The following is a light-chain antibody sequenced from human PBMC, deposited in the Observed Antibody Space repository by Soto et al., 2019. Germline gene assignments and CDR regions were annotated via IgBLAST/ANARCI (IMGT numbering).Light chain of an antibody. V-gene: IGKV1-5*03. CDR2: KAS. CDR1: QSISSW. CDR3: QQYNSYWR. J-gene: IGKJ1*01. Sequence: DIQMTQSPSTLSASVGDRVTITCRASQSISSWLAWYQQKPGKAPKLLIYKASNLERGVTSRFSGSGSGTEFTITISRLQPDDFATYYCQQYNSYWRFGQGTKVEIK.